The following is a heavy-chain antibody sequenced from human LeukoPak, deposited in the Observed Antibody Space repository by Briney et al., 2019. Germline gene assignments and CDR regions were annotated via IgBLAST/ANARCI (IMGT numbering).Heavy chain of an antibody. Sequence: GGSLRLSCAASGFSFRSYWMHWVRQAPGKGLVWASRINTDGSSTSYADSVKGRFTISRDDAKNTVYLQMNSLRAEDTALYYCTRVVGAIEIDIWGQGTMVTVSS. CDR2: INTDGSST. V-gene: IGHV3-74*01. D-gene: IGHD1-26*01. CDR3: TRVVGAIEIDI. CDR1: GFSFRSYW. J-gene: IGHJ3*02.